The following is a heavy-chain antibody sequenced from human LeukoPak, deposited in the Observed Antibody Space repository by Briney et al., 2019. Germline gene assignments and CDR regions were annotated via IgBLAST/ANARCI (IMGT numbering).Heavy chain of an antibody. CDR2: ISPDGIYI. Sequence: HPGGSLRLSCAASGFTFSNYAMSWVRQTPGTGLEWLSAISPDGIYIYYADSVKGRFTTSRDNSKNTFYLQMNSLRAEDTAVYFCASQRHHRVAVAGSFDYWGQGTLVSVSP. V-gene: IGHV3-23*01. J-gene: IGHJ4*02. CDR3: ASQRHHRVAVAGSFDY. D-gene: IGHD6-19*01. CDR1: GFTFSNYA.